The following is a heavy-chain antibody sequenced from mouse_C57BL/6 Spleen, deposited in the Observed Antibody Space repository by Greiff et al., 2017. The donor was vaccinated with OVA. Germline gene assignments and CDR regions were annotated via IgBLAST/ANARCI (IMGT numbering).Heavy chain of an antibody. CDR3: ARSGGKALDY. CDR2: IDPSDSYT. J-gene: IGHJ2*01. Sequence: QVQLQQPGAELVMPGASVKLSCKASGYTFTSYWMHWVKQRPGQGLEWIGEIDPSDSYTNYTQKFKGKSTLTVDKSSSTAYMQLSSLTSEDSAVYYCARSGGKALDYWGKGTTLTVSS. CDR1: GYTFTSYW. D-gene: IGHD3-1*01. V-gene: IGHV1-69*01.